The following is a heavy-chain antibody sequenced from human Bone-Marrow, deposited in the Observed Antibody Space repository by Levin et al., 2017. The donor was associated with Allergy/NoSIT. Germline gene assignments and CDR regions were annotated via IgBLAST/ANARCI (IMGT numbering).Heavy chain of an antibody. J-gene: IGHJ2*01. V-gene: IGHV3-30*04. CDR3: ARISTYGGKKRRYWYFDL. CDR2: ISYDGSNK. CDR1: GFTFSSYA. D-gene: IGHD4-23*01. Sequence: GESLKISCAASGFTFSSYAMHWVRQAPGKGLEWVAVISYDGSNKYYADSVKGRFTISRDNSKNTLYLQMNSLRAEDTAVYYCARISTYGGKKRRYWYFDLWGRGTLVTVSS.